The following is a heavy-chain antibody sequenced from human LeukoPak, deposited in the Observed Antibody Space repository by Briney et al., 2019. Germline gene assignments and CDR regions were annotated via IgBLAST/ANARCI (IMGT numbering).Heavy chain of an antibody. Sequence: GGSLRLSCVASGFIFNNFWMSWVRQAPGKGLEWVAKIKYDGGEKYYVDSVKGRFTISRDNAKNSLYLQMNTLRAHDTAVYYCANSISLTQWGRGTLVTVSS. CDR2: IKYDGGEK. CDR3: ANSISLTQ. J-gene: IGHJ4*02. V-gene: IGHV3-7*03. CDR1: GFIFNNFW. D-gene: IGHD3-9*01.